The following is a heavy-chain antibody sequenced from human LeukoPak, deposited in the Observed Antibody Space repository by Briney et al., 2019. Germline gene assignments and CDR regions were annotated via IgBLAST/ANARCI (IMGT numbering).Heavy chain of an antibody. D-gene: IGHD6-6*01. CDR3: ARSSAGPYSSSSSRHGMDV. Sequence: GGSLRLSCATSGFTFSSNWMSWVRHAPGRGLDWVANIKPDGSAEYYAASVKGRFTVSRDNAKNSLYLQMNSLRAEDTAVYYCARSSAGPYSSSSSRHGMDVWGQGTTVTVSS. CDR2: IKPDGSAE. CDR1: GFTFSSNW. V-gene: IGHV3-7*01. J-gene: IGHJ6*02.